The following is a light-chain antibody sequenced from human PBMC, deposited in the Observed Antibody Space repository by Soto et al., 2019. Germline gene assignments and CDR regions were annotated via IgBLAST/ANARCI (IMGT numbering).Light chain of an antibody. CDR1: QSISSW. CDR3: QFYNAFWT. Sequence: DIQMTQSPSTLSASVGDRVTITCRASQSISSWLAWYQQKPGKAPKLLIYKASSLQSGVPSRFSGSGSGTEFTLSISSPQPDDFATYYCQFYNAFWTFGQGTKVEIK. V-gene: IGKV1-5*03. CDR2: KAS. J-gene: IGKJ1*01.